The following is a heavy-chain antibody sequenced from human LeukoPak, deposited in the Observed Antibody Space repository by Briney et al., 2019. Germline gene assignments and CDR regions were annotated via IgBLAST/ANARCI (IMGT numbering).Heavy chain of an antibody. J-gene: IGHJ4*02. V-gene: IGHV1-8*01. CDR3: ARQTRDYPFDY. CDR2: MNPNSGNT. D-gene: IGHD4-17*01. Sequence: GASVKVSCKAPGYTFSSYDINWVRQATGQGLEWMGWMNPNSGNTGYAQKFQGRVTMTRSTSISTAYMELSSLRSEDTAVYYCARQTRDYPFDYWGQGTLVTVSS. CDR1: GYTFSSYD.